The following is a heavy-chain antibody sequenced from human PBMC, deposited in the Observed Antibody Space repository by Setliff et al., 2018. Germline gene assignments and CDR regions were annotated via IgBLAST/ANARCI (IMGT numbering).Heavy chain of an antibody. CDR1: GATFSSHG. Sequence: SVKVSCKASGATFSSHGISWVRQAPGQGPEWMGGTIPMFGTTEYAQKFQGRLTIITDESTNTAFMQLSSLRSDDTAVYYCVREGVDSRSSTDYRYYMDVWGKGTTVTVSS. V-gene: IGHV1-69*05. J-gene: IGHJ6*03. CDR2: TIPMFGTT. CDR3: VREGVDSRSSTDYRYYMDV. D-gene: IGHD3-22*01.